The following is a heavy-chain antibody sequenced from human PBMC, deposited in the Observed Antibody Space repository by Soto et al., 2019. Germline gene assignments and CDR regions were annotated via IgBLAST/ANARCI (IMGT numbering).Heavy chain of an antibody. CDR3: AYSSTPFDY. Sequence: GGSLRLSCTASGFTFSRHAMTWVRQAPGKGLEWVSGLSDSGGSIYYADSVKGRFTISRDNSKNTLYLQMNSLRAEDTAVYYCAYSSTPFDYWGQGTLVTVSS. V-gene: IGHV3-23*01. D-gene: IGHD6-13*01. CDR2: LSDSGGSI. CDR1: GFTFSRHA. J-gene: IGHJ4*02.